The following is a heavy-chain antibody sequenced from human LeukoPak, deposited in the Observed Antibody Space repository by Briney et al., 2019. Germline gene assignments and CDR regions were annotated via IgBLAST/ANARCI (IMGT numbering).Heavy chain of an antibody. CDR1: GFTFSSYA. CDR3: AKGPYYDILTGYYSDY. V-gene: IGHV3-23*01. Sequence: PGGSLRLSCAASGFTFSSYAMSWVRQAPGKGLEWVSPICGSGGSTYYADSVKGRFTISRDNSKNTLYLQMNSLRAEDTAVYYCAKGPYYDILTGYYSDYWGQGTLVTVSS. CDR2: ICGSGGST. J-gene: IGHJ4*02. D-gene: IGHD3-9*01.